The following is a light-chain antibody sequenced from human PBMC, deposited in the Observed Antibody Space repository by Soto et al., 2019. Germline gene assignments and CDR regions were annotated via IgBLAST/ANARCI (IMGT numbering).Light chain of an antibody. CDR3: QQYGSSPPTLT. CDR1: QSISSSY. Sequence: EIVLTQSPGTLSLSPGERATLSCRASQSISSSYLAWYQQKPGQAPRLLIYGPSSRATGIPDRFSGSGSGTDFTLTISRLEPEDFALYYCQQYGSSPPTLTFGGGTKVDIK. J-gene: IGKJ4*01. CDR2: GPS. V-gene: IGKV3-20*01.